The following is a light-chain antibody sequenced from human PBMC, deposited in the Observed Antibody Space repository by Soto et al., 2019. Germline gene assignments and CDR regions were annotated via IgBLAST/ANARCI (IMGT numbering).Light chain of an antibody. CDR3: HQYGSSYT. Sequence: EIVLAQSPGTLSLSPGERATLSCRASQSVSSSYLAWYQQKPGQAPRLLIYGASSRAIGIPDRFSGSGSGTDFTLSISRLEPEEFAVYYCHQYGSSYTFGQGTKLEIK. CDR2: GAS. J-gene: IGKJ2*01. CDR1: QSVSSSY. V-gene: IGKV3-20*01.